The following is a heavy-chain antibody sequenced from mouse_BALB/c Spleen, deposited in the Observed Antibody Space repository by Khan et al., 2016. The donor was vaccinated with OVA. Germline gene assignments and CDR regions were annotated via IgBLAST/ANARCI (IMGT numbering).Heavy chain of an antibody. CDR2: IWSDGST. D-gene: IGHD2-4*01. Sequence: QVQLQQSGPGLVPPSQSLSITCTISGFSLTNYGVHWVRQPPGKGLEWLVVIWSDGSTTYNSALKSRLTISKDNTKSQVFLKVNSLQTDDTAMYFCARPPYYDYNIMDYWGQGTSVTVSS. CDR1: GFSLTNYG. J-gene: IGHJ4*01. V-gene: IGHV2-6-1*01. CDR3: ARPPYYDYNIMDY.